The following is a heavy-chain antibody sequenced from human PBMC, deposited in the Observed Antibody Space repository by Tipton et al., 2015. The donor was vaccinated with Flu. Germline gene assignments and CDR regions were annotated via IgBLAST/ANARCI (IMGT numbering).Heavy chain of an antibody. D-gene: IGHD3/OR15-3a*01. J-gene: IGHJ6*02. CDR3: ARLKLFALVNHSYYYGLDV. CDR1: GGSFSSHY. V-gene: IGHV4-59*08. CDR2: SGST. Sequence: TLSLTCAVYGGSFSSHYWSWIRQPPGKGLEWIGYSGSTNYNPSLKNRVTISLDTSKNQFSLQLKSVTASDTAVYYCARLKLFALVNHSYYYGLDVWGQGTTVTVS.